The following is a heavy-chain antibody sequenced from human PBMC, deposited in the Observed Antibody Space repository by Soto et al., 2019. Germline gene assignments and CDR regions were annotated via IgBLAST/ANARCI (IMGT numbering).Heavy chain of an antibody. V-gene: IGHV3-30*18. CDR1: GFTLTSYG. Sequence: QVQLVESGGGVVQPGRSLRLSCAASGFTLTSYGMNWVRQAPGKGLEWVSIISYDGDYKYYADSVKGRFTVYRDTSKNTVYLQMNSLRREDTGVYYCAKSGKDSSGYSASWGQGTLVTVSS. J-gene: IGHJ5*02. CDR3: AKSGKDSSGYSAS. CDR2: ISYDGDYK. D-gene: IGHD3-22*01.